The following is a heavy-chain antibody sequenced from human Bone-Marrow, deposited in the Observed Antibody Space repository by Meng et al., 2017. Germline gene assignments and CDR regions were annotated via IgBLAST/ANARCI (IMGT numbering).Heavy chain of an antibody. J-gene: IGHJ4*02. CDR1: GGSFSGYY. Sequence: QVQLHQWGAGLWKPSETLSLTCAVYGGSFSGYYWSWIRQPPGKGLEWIGEINHSGSTNYNPSLKSRVTISVDTSKNQFSLKLSSVTAADTAVYYCARGGVRGGIDYWGQGTLVTVSS. CDR2: INHSGST. D-gene: IGHD3-10*01. CDR3: ARGGVRGGIDY. V-gene: IGHV4-34*01.